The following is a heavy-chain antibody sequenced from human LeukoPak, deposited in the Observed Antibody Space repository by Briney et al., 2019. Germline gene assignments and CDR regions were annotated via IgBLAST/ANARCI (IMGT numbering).Heavy chain of an antibody. Sequence: ASVKVSCKASGGTFSSYGISWVRQAPGQGLEWMGWISAYNGNTNYAQKLQGRVTMTTDTSTSTAYMELRSLGSDDTAVYYCAKDIVVVVAAISVRWFDPWGQGTLVTVSS. V-gene: IGHV1-18*01. CDR3: AKDIVVVVAAISVRWFDP. D-gene: IGHD2-15*01. CDR1: GGTFSSYG. CDR2: ISAYNGNT. J-gene: IGHJ5*02.